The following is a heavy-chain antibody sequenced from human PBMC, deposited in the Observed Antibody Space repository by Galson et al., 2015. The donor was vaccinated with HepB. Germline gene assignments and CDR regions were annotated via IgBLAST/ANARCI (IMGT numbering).Heavy chain of an antibody. Sequence: SLRLSCAASGFTFSSYSMNWVRQAPGKGLEWVSSISSSSSYIYYADSVKGRFTISRDNAKNSLYLQMNSLRAEDTAVYYCARDLARPHVDTAMADYYYYGMDAWGQGTTVTVSS. D-gene: IGHD5-18*01. J-gene: IGHJ6*02. V-gene: IGHV3-21*01. CDR2: ISSSSSYI. CDR1: GFTFSSYS. CDR3: ARDLARPHVDTAMADYYYYGMDA.